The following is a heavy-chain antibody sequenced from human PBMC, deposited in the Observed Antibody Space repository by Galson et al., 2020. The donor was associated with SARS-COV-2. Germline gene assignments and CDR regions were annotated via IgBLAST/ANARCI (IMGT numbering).Heavy chain of an antibody. J-gene: IGHJ6*03. D-gene: IGHD3-10*01. Sequence: SQTLSLTCAVYGGSFSGYSWTWTRQPPGKGPEWIGDLNIGGNTNYSPSLRSRVTLSVATSQHQFSLNLRSVTAADTALYFCARGHRGVVPSPVLGLGPFYSYYYMDVWAKGTAVTVAS. CDR2: LNIGGNT. CDR1: GGSFSGYS. CDR3: ARGHRGVVPSPVLGLGPFYSYYYMDV. V-gene: IGHV4-34*01.